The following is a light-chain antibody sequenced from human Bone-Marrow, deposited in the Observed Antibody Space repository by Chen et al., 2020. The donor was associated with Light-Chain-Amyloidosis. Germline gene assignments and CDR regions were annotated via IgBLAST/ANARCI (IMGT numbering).Light chain of an antibody. CDR3: QQYGSSPRT. V-gene: IGKV3-20*01. CDR1: QSVHANY. J-gene: IGKJ2*01. Sequence: EIVLTQSPGTLSLSPGERVTLSCRASQSVHANYLTWYQQKPGQAPRLLIYGASSRATGIPDRFSGSGSGTDFTLTISRLEPEDFAVYYCQQYGSSPRTFGQGTKLEIK. CDR2: GAS.